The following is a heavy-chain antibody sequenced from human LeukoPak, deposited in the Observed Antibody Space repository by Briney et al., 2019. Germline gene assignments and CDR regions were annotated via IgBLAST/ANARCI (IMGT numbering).Heavy chain of an antibody. CDR1: GFTFTNYN. CDR3: ARGRGYYYDSSGYLYY. Sequence: ASVKVSCKASGFTFTNYNMHWVRQAPGQGLEWMGIINPSGGSTNYAQNFQARVTMTRDTSTSTVYMGLSSLRSEDTAVYYCARGRGYYYDSSGYLYYWGQGTLVTVSS. D-gene: IGHD3-22*01. CDR2: INPSGGST. J-gene: IGHJ4*02. V-gene: IGHV1-46*01.